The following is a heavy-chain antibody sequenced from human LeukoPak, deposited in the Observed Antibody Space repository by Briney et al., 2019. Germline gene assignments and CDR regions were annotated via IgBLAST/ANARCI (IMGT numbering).Heavy chain of an antibody. V-gene: IGHV1-2*02. D-gene: IGHD2-2*01. CDR3: ARGVVVVPAAKWGY. Sequence: ASVKVSCKASGYTFTGYYMHWVRQALGQGLEWMGWINPNSGGTNYAQKFQGRVTMTRDTSISTAYMELSRLRSDDTAVYYCARGVVVVPAAKWGYWGQGTLVTVSS. J-gene: IGHJ4*02. CDR2: INPNSGGT. CDR1: GYTFTGYY.